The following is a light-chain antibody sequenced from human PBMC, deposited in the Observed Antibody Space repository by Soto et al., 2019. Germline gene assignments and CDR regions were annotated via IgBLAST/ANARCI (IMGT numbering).Light chain of an antibody. CDR2: DVY. CDR1: SSDVGGYNS. Sequence: QSALTQPASVSGSPGQSITISCTGTSSDVGGYNSVSWYQQHPGRAPKLLIYDVYRRPSGVPDRFSGSKSGSSASLTVSGLQAEDEAEYFCSSFAGINTLYVFGTGTKVTVL. CDR3: SSFAGINTLYV. J-gene: IGLJ1*01. V-gene: IGLV2-8*01.